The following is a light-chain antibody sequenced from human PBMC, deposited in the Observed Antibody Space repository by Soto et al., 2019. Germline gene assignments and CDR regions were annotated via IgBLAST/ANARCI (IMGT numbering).Light chain of an antibody. CDR3: QQYDNWPLT. Sequence: EIVMTQSPASLSVSPGESATLSCRASQSVSIYLAWLQQKPGQAPRLLIYGASTRATGVPARFSGSGPGTEFTLTISSLQSEDFAVYYCQQYDNWPLTFGQGTKVDIK. CDR1: QSVSIY. CDR2: GAS. V-gene: IGKV3-15*01. J-gene: IGKJ1*01.